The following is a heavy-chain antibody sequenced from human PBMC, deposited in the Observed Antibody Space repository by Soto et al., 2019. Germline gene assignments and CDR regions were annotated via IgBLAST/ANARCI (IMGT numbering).Heavy chain of an antibody. J-gene: IGHJ4*02. Sequence: QVQLVQSGPEVKKVGSSVKISCRDSGGLFSSFAISWVRQAPGQGLEWLGGIIPVFGTTNYAEKFQGRVTITADESTNTAYMELSSLRSGDTAMYYCARGGGPYVWFNEFWGQGTLVTVSP. V-gene: IGHV1-69*01. CDR2: IIPVFGTT. CDR3: ARGGGPYVWFNEF. CDR1: GGLFSSFA. D-gene: IGHD3-16*01.